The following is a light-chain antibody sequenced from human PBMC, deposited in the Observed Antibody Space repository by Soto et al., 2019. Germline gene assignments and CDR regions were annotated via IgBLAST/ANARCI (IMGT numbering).Light chain of an antibody. Sequence: EIVLTQSPGTLSVSPGERATLSCRASQSVSSKLAWYQQKPGQAPRRLFYVASTGATGIPASFCGSASETEFTLTSSSLQSEDFAVYYCQQYNIWPGTFGQGTKVEIK. V-gene: IGKV3-15*01. CDR2: VAS. CDR3: QQYNIWPGT. J-gene: IGKJ1*01. CDR1: QSVSSK.